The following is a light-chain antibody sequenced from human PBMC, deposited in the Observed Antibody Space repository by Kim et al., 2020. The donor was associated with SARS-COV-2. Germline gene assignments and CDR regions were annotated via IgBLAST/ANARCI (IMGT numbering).Light chain of an antibody. CDR2: GAS. J-gene: IGKJ1*01. CDR1: QSVSASY. Sequence: LSPGERATLSCRASQSVSASYLAWYQQTPGQAPRLLFYGASSRATGIPDRFSGSGSGTDFTLTISRLEPEDFAVYHCQQYGNSPTFGQGTKVDIK. CDR3: QQYGNSPT. V-gene: IGKV3-20*01.